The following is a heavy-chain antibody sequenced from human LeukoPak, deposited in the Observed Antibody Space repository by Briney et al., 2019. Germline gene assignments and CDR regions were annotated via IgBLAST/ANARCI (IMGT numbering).Heavy chain of an antibody. CDR2: INPSGGST. CDR1: GYTFTSYY. CDR3: AALVDYYGSGSYYNVAYYFDY. V-gene: IGHV1-46*01. D-gene: IGHD3-10*01. J-gene: IGHJ4*02. Sequence: ASVKVSCKASGYTFTSYYMHWVRQAPGQGLEWMGIINPSGGSTSYAQKFQGRVTITADKSTSTAYMEPSSLRSEDTAVYYCAALVDYYGSGSYYNVAYYFDYWGQGTLVTVSS.